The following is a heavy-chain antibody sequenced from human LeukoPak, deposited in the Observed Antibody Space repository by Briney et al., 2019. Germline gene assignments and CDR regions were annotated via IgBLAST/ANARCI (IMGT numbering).Heavy chain of an antibody. Sequence: SETLSLTCAVYGGSFSGYYWSWIRQPPGKGLEWIGDINHSGSTNYNPSLKSRVTLSVDTSKNQFSLKLSSVTAADTAVYYCARGSGYDFWSGYYNAYFDYWGQGTLVTVSS. CDR1: GGSFSGYY. CDR3: ARGSGYDFWSGYYNAYFDY. CDR2: INHSGST. V-gene: IGHV4-34*01. D-gene: IGHD3-3*01. J-gene: IGHJ4*02.